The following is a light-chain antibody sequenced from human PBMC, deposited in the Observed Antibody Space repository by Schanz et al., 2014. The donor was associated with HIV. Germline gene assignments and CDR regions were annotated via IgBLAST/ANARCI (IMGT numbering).Light chain of an antibody. CDR1: TGAVTSGHY. CDR2: DTN. V-gene: IGLV7-46*01. Sequence: QAVVTQEPSLTVSPGGTVTLTCGSSTGAVTSGHYAYWFQQKPGQAPRTLIHDTNNRHSWTPARFSGSLLGGKAALTLSGAQPEDEADYYCLPSYSAARQVVFGGGTKLTVL. J-gene: IGLJ2*01. CDR3: LPSYSAARQVV.